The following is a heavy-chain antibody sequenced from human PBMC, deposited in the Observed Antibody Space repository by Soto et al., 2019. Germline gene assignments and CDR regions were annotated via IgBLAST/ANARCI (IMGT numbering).Heavy chain of an antibody. J-gene: IGHJ4*02. D-gene: IGHD3-10*01. CDR2: ISANKGNT. Sequence: ASVKVSCKASGYIFNSHGISWVRQAPGQGLEWMGWISANKGNTNYAQKYQGRVTMTTDTSTRTAYMELRSLRSDDTAVYYCARAPRGNYGYPSYFDYWGQGTLVTVSS. CDR1: GYIFNSHG. CDR3: ARAPRGNYGYPSYFDY. V-gene: IGHV1-18*01.